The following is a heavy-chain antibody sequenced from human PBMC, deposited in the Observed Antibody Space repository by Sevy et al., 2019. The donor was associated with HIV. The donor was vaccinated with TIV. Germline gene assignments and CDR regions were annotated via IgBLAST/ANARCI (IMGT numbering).Heavy chain of an antibody. J-gene: IGHJ6*02. V-gene: IGHV3-30*18. Sequence: GGSLRLSCAASGFTFSSYSMNWVRQAPGKGLEWVSFISYDGSNKKYADSVKGRLTVSRDKSKNTLYLQMNSLRAEDTAVYYCAKDLDYFDSSAGPSSLIYNYYYGLEDWGPGTTVTVSS. CDR3: AKDLDYFDSSAGPSSLIYNYYYGLED. CDR2: ISYDGSNK. CDR1: GFTFSSYS. D-gene: IGHD3-22*01.